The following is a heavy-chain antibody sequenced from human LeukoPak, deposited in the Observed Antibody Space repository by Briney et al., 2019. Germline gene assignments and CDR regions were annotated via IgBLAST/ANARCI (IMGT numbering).Heavy chain of an antibody. Sequence: PGGSLRLSCAASGFTVSRLGMHWVRQAPGKGLEWVAFIQYDGRKTWYADSVKGRFSISRDVSKNTLFLQMNSLRAEDTAVYYCARDYSPPHWSENSGYFDLWGQGTLVTVSS. CDR2: IQYDGRKT. CDR3: ARDYSPPHWSENSGYFDL. J-gene: IGHJ4*02. V-gene: IGHV3-30*02. CDR1: GFTVSRLG. D-gene: IGHD1-26*01.